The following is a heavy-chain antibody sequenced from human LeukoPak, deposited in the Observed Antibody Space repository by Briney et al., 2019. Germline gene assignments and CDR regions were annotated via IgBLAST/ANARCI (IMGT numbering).Heavy chain of an antibody. D-gene: IGHD2-21*02. V-gene: IGHV1-69*13. CDR3: ARGTATDVADY. CDR1: GGTFISYV. Sequence: SVKVSCKASGGTFISYVISWVRQAPGQGLEWMGGIIPILGTANYAQKFQGRVTITADESTSTAYMELSSLRSEDTAVYYCARGTATDVADYWGRGTLVTVSS. J-gene: IGHJ4*02. CDR2: IIPILGTA.